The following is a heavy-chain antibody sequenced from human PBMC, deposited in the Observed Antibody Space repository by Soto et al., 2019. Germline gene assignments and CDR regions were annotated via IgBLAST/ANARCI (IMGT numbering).Heavy chain of an antibody. J-gene: IGHJ4*02. V-gene: IGHV1-69*13. D-gene: IGHD6-13*01. Sequence: SVKVSCKASGYTFTSYGISWVRQAPGQGLEWMGGIIPIFGTANYAQKFQGRVTITADESTSTAYMELSSLRSEDTAVYYCARRKSSSWYRGYYFDYWGQGTLVTVSS. CDR2: IIPIFGTA. CDR3: ARRKSSSWYRGYYFDY. CDR1: GYTFTSYG.